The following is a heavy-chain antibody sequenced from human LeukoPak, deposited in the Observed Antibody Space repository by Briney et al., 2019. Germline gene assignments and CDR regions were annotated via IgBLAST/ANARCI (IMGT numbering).Heavy chain of an antibody. D-gene: IGHD1-26*01. CDR3: ASDILGALDAFDI. CDR2: IYSSGDT. CDR1: GVGLTNYS. Sequence: PSQTLSLTCTVSGVGLTNYSWSWICQPPGKGLECIWRIYSSGDTNYNPSLANRVTMSVDTTQTTFSLKLNSVTAADTAVYYCASDILGALDAFDIWGQGTMVTVSS. J-gene: IGHJ3*02. V-gene: IGHV4-4*07.